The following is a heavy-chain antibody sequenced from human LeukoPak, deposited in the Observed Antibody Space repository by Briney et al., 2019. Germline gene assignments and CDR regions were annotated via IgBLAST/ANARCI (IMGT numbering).Heavy chain of an antibody. V-gene: IGHV3-74*01. CDR2: IHGDGSIT. CDR3: TREDYSSGASFDY. CDR1: GFTFSNYW. Sequence: SGGSLRLSCAASGFTFSNYWMHWVRHAPGKGLVQVSRIHGDGSITTYADSVKGRFTISRDNAKNTLFLQMSSLRAEDTAVYYCTREDYSSGASFDYWGQGTLVTVSS. D-gene: IGHD6-19*01. J-gene: IGHJ4*02.